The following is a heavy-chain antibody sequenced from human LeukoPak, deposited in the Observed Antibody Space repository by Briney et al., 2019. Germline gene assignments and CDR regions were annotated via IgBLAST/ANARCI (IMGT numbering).Heavy chain of an antibody. Sequence: SETLSLTCTVSGGSLNNYYWNWIRQPAGKGLEWIGRIYVSGSRNYNPSLKSRVSMSLDTSKNQLSLKLNSVTAADTAVYYCARDPYSGSYSADVYYYYMDVWGKGTTVTVSS. CDR2: IYVSGSR. CDR3: ARDPYSGSYSADVYYYYMDV. CDR1: GGSLNNYY. V-gene: IGHV4-4*07. J-gene: IGHJ6*03. D-gene: IGHD1-26*01.